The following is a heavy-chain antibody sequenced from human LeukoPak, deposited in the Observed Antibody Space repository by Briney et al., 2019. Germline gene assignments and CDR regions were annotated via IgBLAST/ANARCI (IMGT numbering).Heavy chain of an antibody. Sequence: PSETLSLTCTVSGGSISTYYWTWIRQPPGKGLEWIGCISHDGNTKYHPSLNSRVTISVDASKNQFSLKLTSVGAADTAVYYCARTSRHYYGSGSNLTPWPADMDVWGQGTTVTVSS. CDR2: ISHDGNT. J-gene: IGHJ6*02. CDR1: GGSISTYY. V-gene: IGHV4-59*01. D-gene: IGHD3-10*01. CDR3: ARTSRHYYGSGSNLTPWPADMDV.